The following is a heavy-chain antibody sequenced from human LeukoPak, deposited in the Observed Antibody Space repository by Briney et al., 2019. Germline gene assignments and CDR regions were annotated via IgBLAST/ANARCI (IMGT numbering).Heavy chain of an antibody. CDR2: ISGSGGNT. V-gene: IGHV3-23*01. J-gene: IGHJ4*02. D-gene: IGHD4-11*01. CDR3: AKGNYGYYFDY. CDR1: GFTFSSYA. Sequence: PGGSLRLSCAASGFTFSSYAMSWVRQAPGKGLEWVSAISGSGGNTYYADSVKGQFTISRDNSKNTLYLQMNSLRAEDTAIYYCAKGNYGYYFDYWGQGTLVTVSS.